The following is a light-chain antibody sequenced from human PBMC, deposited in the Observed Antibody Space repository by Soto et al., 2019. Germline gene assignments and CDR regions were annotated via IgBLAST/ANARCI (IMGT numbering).Light chain of an antibody. CDR3: VAWDDSLKTLL. Sequence: QSVLTQPPSASGTPGQRVTISCSGSSPNIGTNSVSWYQHLPGTAPKLLIYNSYQRPAGVPDRFSGSKSGTSASLAISGLQSEDEANYYCVAWDDSLKTLLFGGGTKLTVL. J-gene: IGLJ3*02. CDR2: NSY. CDR1: SPNIGTNS. V-gene: IGLV1-44*01.